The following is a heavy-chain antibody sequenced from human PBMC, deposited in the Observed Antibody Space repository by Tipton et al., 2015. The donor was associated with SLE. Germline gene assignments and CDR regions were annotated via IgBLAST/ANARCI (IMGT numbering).Heavy chain of an antibody. Sequence: TLSLTCTVSGGSISSGSYYWSWIRQPAGKGLEWIGRIYISGSTNYNPSLKSRVTISIDTSKNQLSLKLTSVTAADTAVYYCARGISGYSSSWYYYYYGMDVWGQGTTVTVSS. CDR1: GGSISSGSYY. V-gene: IGHV4-61*02. J-gene: IGHJ6*02. CDR3: ARGISGYSSSWYYYYYGMDV. D-gene: IGHD6-13*01. CDR2: IYISGST.